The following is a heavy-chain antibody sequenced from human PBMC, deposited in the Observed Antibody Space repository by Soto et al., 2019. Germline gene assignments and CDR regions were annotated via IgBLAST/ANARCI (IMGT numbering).Heavy chain of an antibody. CDR3: TRDPRNYYDSIGSANWFDP. CDR2: IRSKTNSYAT. J-gene: IGHJ5*02. CDR1: GFTFSGSA. V-gene: IGHV3-73*02. Sequence: EVQLVESGGGLVQPGGSLKLSCAASGFTFSGSAMHWVRQASGKGLEWVGRIRSKTNSYATAYAASVKGRFTISRDDSKDTANLQMNSLKTEDTAVYYCTRDPRNYYDSIGSANWFDPWGQGTLVTVSS. D-gene: IGHD3-22*01.